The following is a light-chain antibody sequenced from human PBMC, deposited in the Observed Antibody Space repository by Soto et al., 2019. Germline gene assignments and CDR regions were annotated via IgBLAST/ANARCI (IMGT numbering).Light chain of an antibody. CDR1: QSISGW. J-gene: IGKJ5*01. V-gene: IGKV1-5*01. CDR2: DAF. Sequence: DIQMTQSPSTLSAFVGDRVTITCRASQSISGWLAWYQQKPRKAPKLLIYDAFNLESGVPSRFSGSGSGTEFTLTISSLQPDDFAAYYCQQYNSYSSITFGQGTRLEIK. CDR3: QQYNSYSSIT.